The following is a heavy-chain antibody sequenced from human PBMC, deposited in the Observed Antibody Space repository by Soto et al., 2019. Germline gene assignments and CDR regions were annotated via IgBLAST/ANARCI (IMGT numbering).Heavy chain of an antibody. CDR1: GGTFSSYA. Sequence: QVQLVQSGAEVKKPGSSVKVSCKASGGTFSSYAISWVRQAPGQGLEWRGGIIPIFVTANYAQKFQGRVTITADESTSTAYMELSSLRSEDTAVYYCARGTYYYGSGSYVLPPFDYWGQGTLVTVSS. V-gene: IGHV1-69*01. CDR2: IIPIFVTA. CDR3: ARGTYYYGSGSYVLPPFDY. J-gene: IGHJ4*02. D-gene: IGHD3-10*01.